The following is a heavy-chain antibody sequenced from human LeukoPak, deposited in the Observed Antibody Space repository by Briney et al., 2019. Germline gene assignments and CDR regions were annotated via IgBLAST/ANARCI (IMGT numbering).Heavy chain of an antibody. CDR2: IPHDGSNK. V-gene: IGHV3-30*04. J-gene: IGHJ4*02. CDR3: ARDPADY. Sequence: PGGSLRLSCAASGFTFSSYAMHWVRQAPGKGLEWVAVIPHDGSNKYHADSVKGRFTISRDNSKNTLYVQMNSLRAEDTGVYYCARDPADYWGQGTLVTVPS. CDR1: GFTFSSYA.